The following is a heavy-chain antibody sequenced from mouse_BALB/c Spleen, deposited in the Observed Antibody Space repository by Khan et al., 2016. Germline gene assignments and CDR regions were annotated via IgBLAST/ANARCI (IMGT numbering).Heavy chain of an antibody. Sequence: EVQLQESGPGLVKPSQSLSLTCTVTGYSITSDYAWNWIRQFPGNKLEWMGYISYSGSTSYNPSLKSRISITRDTSKNQFFLQLNTVTPEDTATYYCARSRGNYFDYWGQGTTLTVSS. V-gene: IGHV3-2*02. J-gene: IGHJ2*01. CDR2: ISYSGST. CDR3: ARSRGNYFDY. CDR1: GYSITSDYA.